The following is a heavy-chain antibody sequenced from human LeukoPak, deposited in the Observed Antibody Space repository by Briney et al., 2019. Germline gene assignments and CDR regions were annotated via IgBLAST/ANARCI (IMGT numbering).Heavy chain of an antibody. D-gene: IGHD2-15*01. Sequence: PSETLSLTCAVSGGSISSFYWSWIRQPPGKGLEWIGYVFYTGDTNSNPSLKSRVTMSLDTSKNQLSLRLTSVTAADTAVYYCARHPFATPFDHWGRGTLVTVSS. J-gene: IGHJ4*02. CDR2: VFYTGDT. V-gene: IGHV4-59*08. CDR1: GGSISSFY. CDR3: ARHPFATPFDH.